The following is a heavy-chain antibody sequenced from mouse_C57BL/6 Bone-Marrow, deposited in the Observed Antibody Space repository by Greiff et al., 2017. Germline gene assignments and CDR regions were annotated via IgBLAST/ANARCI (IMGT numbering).Heavy chain of an antibody. CDR1: GYTFTSYW. Sequence: QVQLQQPGAELVRPGTSVKLSCKASGYTFTSYWMHWVKQRPGQGLEWIGVIDPSDSYTNYNQKFKGKATLTVDTSSSTAYMQLSSLTSEDSAVYYCARYSPCFAYWGQGTLVTVSA. D-gene: IGHD2-12*01. CDR2: IDPSDSYT. CDR3: ARYSPCFAY. V-gene: IGHV1-59*01. J-gene: IGHJ3*01.